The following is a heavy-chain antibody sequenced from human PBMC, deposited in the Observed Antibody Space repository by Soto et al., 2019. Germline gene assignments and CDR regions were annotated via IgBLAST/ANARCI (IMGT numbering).Heavy chain of an antibody. CDR1: GFTFSSYA. CDR3: ATDADILTGSDAFGI. V-gene: IGHV3-30-3*01. J-gene: IGHJ3*02. D-gene: IGHD3-9*01. Sequence: GGSLRLSCASSGFTFSSYAMHWVRQAPGKGLEWVAVISYDGSNKYYADSVKGRFTISRDNAKNSLYLQMNSLRAEDTAVYYCATDADILTGSDAFGIWGQGTMVTVSS. CDR2: ISYDGSNK.